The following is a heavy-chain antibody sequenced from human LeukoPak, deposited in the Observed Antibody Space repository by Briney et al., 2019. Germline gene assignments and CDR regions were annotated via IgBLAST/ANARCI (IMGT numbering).Heavy chain of an antibody. J-gene: IGHJ4*02. Sequence: SETLSLTCTVSGDSITSGGYFWSWIPPHPGKGLEWIGYMHYSESANYNPSLKSRVTISVDTSKNQISLKVNSVTAAATAVYYCARERGRLVDYWGQGTLVTVSS. D-gene: IGHD6-25*01. CDR2: MHYSESA. CDR3: ARERGRLVDY. CDR1: GDSITSGGYF. V-gene: IGHV4-31*03.